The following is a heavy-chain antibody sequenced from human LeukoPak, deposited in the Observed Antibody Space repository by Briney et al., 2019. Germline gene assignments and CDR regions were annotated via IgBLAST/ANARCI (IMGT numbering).Heavy chain of an antibody. Sequence: GGSLRLSCAASGFTFSSYAMSWVRQAPGKGLEWVSAISGSGGSTYYADSVKGRFTISRDNSKNTLYLQMNSLRAEDTAVYYCRSLVVVSWAYFDYWGQGTLVTVSS. D-gene: IGHD2-15*01. CDR3: RSLVVVSWAYFDY. CDR2: ISGSGGST. J-gene: IGHJ4*02. CDR1: GFTFSSYA. V-gene: IGHV3-23*01.